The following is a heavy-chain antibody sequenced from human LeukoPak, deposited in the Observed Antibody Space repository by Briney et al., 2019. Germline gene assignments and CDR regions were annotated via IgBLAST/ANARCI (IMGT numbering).Heavy chain of an antibody. J-gene: IGHJ4*02. CDR1: GYTFTGYY. CDR3: ARDSGPGYYDSSGYPDY. D-gene: IGHD3-22*01. CDR2: INPSGGST. V-gene: IGHV1-46*01. Sequence: ASVKVSCKASGYTFTGYYMHWVRQAPGQGLEWMGIINPSGGSTSYAQKFQGRVTMTRDMSTSTVYMELSSLRSEDTAVYYCARDSGPGYYDSSGYPDYWGQGTLVTVSS.